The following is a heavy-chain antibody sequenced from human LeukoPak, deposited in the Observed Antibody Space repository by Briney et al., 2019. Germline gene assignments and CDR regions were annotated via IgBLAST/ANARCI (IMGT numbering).Heavy chain of an antibody. CDR1: GGSFSGYY. D-gene: IGHD3-3*01. Sequence: PSETLSLTCAVYGGSFSGYYWSWIRQPPGKGLEWIGEINHSGSTNYNPSLKSRVTISVDTSKNQFSLKLSSVTAADTAVYYCARPPVYDFWSGYVGGYYMDVWGNGTTVTVSS. CDR3: ARPPVYDFWSGYVGGYYMDV. J-gene: IGHJ6*03. V-gene: IGHV4-34*01. CDR2: INHSGST.